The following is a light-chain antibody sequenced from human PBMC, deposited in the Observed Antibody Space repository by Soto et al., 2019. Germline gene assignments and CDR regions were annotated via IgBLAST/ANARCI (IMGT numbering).Light chain of an antibody. CDR2: DNN. J-gene: IGLJ1*01. CDR1: NFETKR. Sequence: SYELSQPPSVTVAPGQTAMISCWGANFETKRVHWYQQRPGQAPILVVYDNNDRPSGIPERFTGSNSGNTATLTISRVEAGDEADYYCQVGESFSDHTDVFGVGTKVTVL. CDR3: QVGESFSDHTDV. V-gene: IGLV3-21*02.